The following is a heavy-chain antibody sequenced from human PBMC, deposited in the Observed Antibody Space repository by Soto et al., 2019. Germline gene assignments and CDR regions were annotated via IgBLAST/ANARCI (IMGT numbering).Heavy chain of an antibody. CDR1: GGTFNSYL. Sequence: QVQLVQSGAEVKNPGSSVKVSCKTSGGTFNSYLIDWVRQAPGQGLEGMGGIIPAFGTAKYAQKFQGRVTITAAKSTTTAYMELRTLTSEDTAVYYCARGLDQPPVGLYFDTWGQGTLVTVSS. CDR2: IIPAFGTA. J-gene: IGHJ4*02. CDR3: ARGLDQPPVGLYFDT. D-gene: IGHD2-2*01. V-gene: IGHV1-69*06.